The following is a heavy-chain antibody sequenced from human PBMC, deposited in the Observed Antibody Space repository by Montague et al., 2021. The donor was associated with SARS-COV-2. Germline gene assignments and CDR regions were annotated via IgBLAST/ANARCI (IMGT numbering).Heavy chain of an antibody. Sequence: SLRLSFAASGLTVSTNYLTWVRQAPGRGLEWVSVIYSGGSTYYADSVKGRFTVSRDNFKSTVYLQMNSLRVEDTAIYYCARDDRRTSKWSYGLDVWGPGTPVTVSS. V-gene: IGHV3-53*01. D-gene: IGHD2-2*01. CDR1: GLTVSTNY. CDR3: ARDDRRTSKWSYGLDV. J-gene: IGHJ6*02. CDR2: IYSGGST.